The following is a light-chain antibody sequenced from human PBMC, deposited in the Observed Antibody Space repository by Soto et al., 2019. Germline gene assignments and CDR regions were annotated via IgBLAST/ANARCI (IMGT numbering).Light chain of an antibody. V-gene: IGLV2-14*01. CDR2: DVS. CDR3: CAYTRSGTLI. Sequence: QSVLTQPASVSRSPGQSITISFVGTSGDIGDYNYVSWYQQHPGKVPKVIIYDVSNRPSGVSYRFSGTKSGNTASLTVSGLQAEDEADYYCCAYTRSGTLIFGPGAKV. CDR1: SGDIGDYNY. J-gene: IGLJ1*01.